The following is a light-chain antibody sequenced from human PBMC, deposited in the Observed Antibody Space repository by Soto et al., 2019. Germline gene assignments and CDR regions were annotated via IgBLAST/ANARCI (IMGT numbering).Light chain of an antibody. V-gene: IGLV2-14*01. CDR3: SSYTSSSTNV. J-gene: IGLJ1*01. CDR1: SSDVGGYNY. CDR2: DVS. Sequence: QSALTQPASLSGSPGQSITISCTGTSSDVGGYNYVSWYQQHPGKAPKLMIYDVSNRPSGVSNRFSGSKSGHTASLTISGRQAEDEADYYCSSYTSSSTNVFGTGTKLTVL.